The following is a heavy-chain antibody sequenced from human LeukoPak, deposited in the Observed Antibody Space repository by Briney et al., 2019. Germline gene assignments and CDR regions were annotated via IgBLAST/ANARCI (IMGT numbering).Heavy chain of an antibody. J-gene: IGHJ4*02. CDR2: IYYSGST. CDR3: ARGRRELYYFDY. D-gene: IGHD1-7*01. Sequence: SETLSLTCTVSGGSISSYYWRWIRQPPGKGLEWIGYIYYSGSTKYNPSLKSRVTISVDASKTQFSLKLNSVTAADTAVYYCARGRRELYYFDYWGQGTLVTVSS. CDR1: GGSISSYY. V-gene: IGHV4-59*01.